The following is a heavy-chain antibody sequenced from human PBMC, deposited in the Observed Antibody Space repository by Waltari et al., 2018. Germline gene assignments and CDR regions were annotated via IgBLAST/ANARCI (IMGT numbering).Heavy chain of an antibody. J-gene: IGHJ4*02. V-gene: IGHV3-21*01. Sequence: EVHLVESGGGLVKPGGSLRLSCAASGFTLGGYRMHWVRQAPGKGLEWVSFITSSDYINYADSVKGRFTISRDNAKNSLYLQMNSLRVEDTAVYYCARDEVHVGPTKVAISFDYWGQGTLVTVSS. CDR1: GFTLGGYR. D-gene: IGHD1-26*01. CDR2: ITSSDYI. CDR3: ARDEVHVGPTKVAISFDY.